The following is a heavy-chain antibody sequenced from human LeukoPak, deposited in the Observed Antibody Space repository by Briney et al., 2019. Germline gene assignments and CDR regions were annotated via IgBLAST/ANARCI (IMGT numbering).Heavy chain of an antibody. CDR1: GYTFTGYY. J-gene: IGHJ6*02. D-gene: IGHD2-8*01. CDR3: ARGMVYAKYRYYYYYGMDV. V-gene: IGHV1-2*02. CDR2: INPNSGGT. Sequence: ASVKVSCKASGYTFTGYYMHRVRQAPGQGLEWMGWINPNSGGTNYAQKFQGRVTMTRDTSISTAYMELSRLRSDDTAVYYCARGMVYAKYRYYYYYGMDVWGQGTTVTVSS.